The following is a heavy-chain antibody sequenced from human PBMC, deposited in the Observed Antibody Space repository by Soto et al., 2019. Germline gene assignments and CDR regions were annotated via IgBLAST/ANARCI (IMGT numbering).Heavy chain of an antibody. CDR1: GYTFSNYD. V-gene: IGHV1-8*01. CDR2: MSPNSGRT. J-gene: IGHJ4*02. CDR3: ARGKRYTNDY. Sequence: QVQLVQSGAEVKKPGASVKVSCKASGYTFSNYDINWVRQATGQGLEWMGWMSPNSGRTGYAQKFQGRVTMTGNTSSSTAYMELSSLRSEDTAVYYCARGKRYTNDYWGQGTLVTVSS. D-gene: IGHD2-2*02.